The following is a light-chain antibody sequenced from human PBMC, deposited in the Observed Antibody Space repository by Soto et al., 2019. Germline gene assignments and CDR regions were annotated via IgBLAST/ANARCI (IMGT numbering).Light chain of an antibody. V-gene: IGLV2-23*01. CDR3: CSYVGATTYV. Sequence: QSALTQPASVSGSPGQSITISCTGTSSTVGGFNVVSWYQQHPGKAPTVIMYEGINRPSGVSNRFSGSNSGSTASLTISGLQAEDEAYYYCCSYVGATTYVFGTGTKVTVL. CDR2: EGI. J-gene: IGLJ1*01. CDR1: SSTVGGFNV.